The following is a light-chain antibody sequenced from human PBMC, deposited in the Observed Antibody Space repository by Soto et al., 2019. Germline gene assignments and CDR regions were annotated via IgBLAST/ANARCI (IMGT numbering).Light chain of an antibody. CDR3: CSYAGSYTHYV. CDR2: DVS. J-gene: IGLJ1*01. CDR1: SSDVGAYNY. V-gene: IGLV2-14*01. Sequence: QSALTQPASVSGSPGQSITISCTGTSSDVGAYNYVSWYQQHPGKAPKLMIYDVSNRPSGVSNRFSGSKSGNTASLTISGLQAEDEADYYCCSYAGSYTHYVFGTGTKLTVL.